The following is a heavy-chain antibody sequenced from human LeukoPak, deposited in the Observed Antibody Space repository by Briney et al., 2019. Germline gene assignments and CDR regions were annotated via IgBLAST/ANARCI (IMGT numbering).Heavy chain of an antibody. CDR2: IYTSGST. Sequence: PSETLSLTCTVSGGSISSYYWSWIRQPAGKGLEWIGHIYTSGSTNYNPSLKSRVTISVGTSNNQFSLRLNSVTAADTAIYYCARTDTNYNHFDFWGQGTLVTVSS. V-gene: IGHV4-4*07. CDR1: GGSISSYY. CDR3: ARTDTNYNHFDF. J-gene: IGHJ4*02. D-gene: IGHD4-11*01.